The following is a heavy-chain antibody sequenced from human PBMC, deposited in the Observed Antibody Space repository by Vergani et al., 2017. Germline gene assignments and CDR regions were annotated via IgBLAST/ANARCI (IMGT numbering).Heavy chain of an antibody. CDR1: GFTVSSNY. J-gene: IGHJ4*02. D-gene: IGHD6-13*01. Sequence: VQLVESGGGLVQPGGSLRLSCAASGFTVSSNYMSWIRQAPGKGLEWVSYISSSSSYTNYADSVKGRFTISRDNAKNSLYLQMNSLRAEDTAVYYCARDIEPGIAERGWDYWGQGTLVTVSS. V-gene: IGHV3-11*05. CDR3: ARDIEPGIAERGWDY. CDR2: ISSSSSYT.